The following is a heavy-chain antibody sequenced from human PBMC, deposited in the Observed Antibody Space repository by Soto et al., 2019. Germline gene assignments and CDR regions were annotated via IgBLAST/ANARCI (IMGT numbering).Heavy chain of an antibody. CDR1: GGSFSGYY. Sequence: PSXTLSLTCAVYGGSFSGYYWSWIRQPPVNGLEWIGEINHSGSTNYNPSLKSRVTISVDTSKNQFSLKLSSVTAADTAVYYCVKGGGNNYWDWFDPWGRGTLVTVSS. V-gene: IGHV4-34*01. D-gene: IGHD5-12*01. CDR2: INHSGST. CDR3: VKGGGNNYWDWFDP. J-gene: IGHJ5*02.